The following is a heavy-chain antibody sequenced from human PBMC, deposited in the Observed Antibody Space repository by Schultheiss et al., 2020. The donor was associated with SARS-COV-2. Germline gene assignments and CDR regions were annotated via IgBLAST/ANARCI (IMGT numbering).Heavy chain of an antibody. V-gene: IGHV4-59*01. J-gene: IGHJ4*02. CDR1: GGSISSYY. Sequence: GSLRLSCTVSGGSISSYYWSWIRQPPGKGLEWIGYIYYSGSTNYNPSLKSRVTISVDTSKNQFSLKLSSVTAADTAVYYCARAGGYSYGLDYWGQGTLVTVSS. CDR2: IYYSGST. CDR3: ARAGGYSYGLDY. D-gene: IGHD5-18*01.